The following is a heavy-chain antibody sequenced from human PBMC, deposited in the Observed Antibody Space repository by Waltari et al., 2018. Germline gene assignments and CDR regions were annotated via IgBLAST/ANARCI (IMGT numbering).Heavy chain of an antibody. CDR2: FDPEYGEA. Sequence: QVQLVQSGSGVKKTGASVTVSCRVSGYHLTESVLHWVRLAPGKGLERVGGFDPEYGEAVYAQEVQGRVTMTEDTSKDTAYMELSSLTYEDTAVYYCTRDRVGYCSGGTCYSRWFDPWGQGTLVTVSS. J-gene: IGHJ5*02. CDR1: GYHLTESV. CDR3: TRDRVGYCSGGTCYSRWFDP. V-gene: IGHV1-24*01. D-gene: IGHD2-15*01.